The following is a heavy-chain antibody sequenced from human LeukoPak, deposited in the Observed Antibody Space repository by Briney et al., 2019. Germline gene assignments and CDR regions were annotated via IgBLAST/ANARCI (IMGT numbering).Heavy chain of an antibody. Sequence: SETLSLTCTVSGGSISSYYWSWIRQPPGKGLEWIGYIYYSGSTNYNPSLKSRVTISVDTSKNQFSLKLSSVTAADTAVYYCARERKMATGYFDYWGQGTLVTVSS. CDR3: ARERKMATGYFDY. D-gene: IGHD5-24*01. J-gene: IGHJ4*03. CDR2: IYYSGST. CDR1: GGSISSYY. V-gene: IGHV4-59*01.